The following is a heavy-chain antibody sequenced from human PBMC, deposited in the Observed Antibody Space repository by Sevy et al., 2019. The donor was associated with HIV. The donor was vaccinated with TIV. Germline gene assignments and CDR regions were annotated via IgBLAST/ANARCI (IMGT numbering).Heavy chain of an antibody. Sequence: ASVKVSCKASGYTFTSYGISWVRQAPGQGLEWMGWISAYNGNTNYAQKLQGRVTMTTDTSTSTAYMELRSLRSDDTAVYYCARVPHGRYSSGGPHAFDIWGQGTMVTVSS. CDR1: GYTFTSYG. J-gene: IGHJ3*02. CDR2: ISAYNGNT. D-gene: IGHD6-19*01. CDR3: ARVPHGRYSSGGPHAFDI. V-gene: IGHV1-18*01.